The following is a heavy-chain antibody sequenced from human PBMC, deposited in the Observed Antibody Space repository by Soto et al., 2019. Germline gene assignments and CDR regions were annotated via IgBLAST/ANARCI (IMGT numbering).Heavy chain of an antibody. J-gene: IGHJ4*02. V-gene: IGHV3-30*18. Sequence: GGSLRLSCVASGFTFGRYAMHWVRQPPGRGLEWMAVISYTGANTYYVGSVRGRFTISRDNSKNTLYLQMNSLRAEDTAMYYCAKHMDDSGYFYVEGADHWGQGTLVTVSS. D-gene: IGHD3-22*01. CDR1: GFTFGRYA. CDR3: AKHMDDSGYFYVEGADH. CDR2: ISYTGANT.